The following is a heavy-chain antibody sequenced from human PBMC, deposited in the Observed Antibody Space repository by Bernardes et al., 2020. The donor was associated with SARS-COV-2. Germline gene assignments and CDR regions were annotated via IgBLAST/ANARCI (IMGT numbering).Heavy chain of an antibody. CDR3: SRAAARDGGLRDGVVH. J-gene: IGHJ4*02. CDR2: IYSGGST. CDR1: GFTVSSNY. D-gene: IGHD2-21*01. Sequence: GGSLRLSCAASGFTVSSNYMSWVRQAPGKGLEWVSVIYSGGSTYYADSVKGRFTISRDNSKNKLYLQMNSLRAEDTAVYYCSRAAARDGGLRDGVVHWGQGTLVTVSS. V-gene: IGHV3-66*01.